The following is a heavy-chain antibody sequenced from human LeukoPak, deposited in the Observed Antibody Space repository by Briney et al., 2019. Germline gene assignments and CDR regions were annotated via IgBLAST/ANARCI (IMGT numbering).Heavy chain of an antibody. CDR3: AKRPSDYGDYVSYFDY. D-gene: IGHD4-17*01. CDR1: GFSFISYG. CDR2: ISDDGRRK. Sequence: GSLRLSCAASGFSFISYGMHWVRQAPGKGLEWVGVISDDGRRKDYADSVKGRFTISRDNSKDTLYLQMSSLRAEDTAVYYCAKRPSDYGDYVSYFDYWGQGTLVTVSS. J-gene: IGHJ4*02. V-gene: IGHV3-30*18.